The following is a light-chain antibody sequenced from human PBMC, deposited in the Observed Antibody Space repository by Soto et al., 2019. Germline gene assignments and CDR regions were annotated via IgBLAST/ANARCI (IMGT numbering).Light chain of an antibody. V-gene: IGLV2-8*01. CDR3: SSFASSNTWV. CDR2: EVT. J-gene: IGLJ3*02. CDR1: SSDVGAYNY. Sequence: QSALTQPPSASGSPGQSVTIYCTGTSSDVGAYNYVSWYQQHAGKAPKLVIYEVTKRPSGVPDRFSGSKSANTASLTVSGLHAEDEADYYCSSFASSNTWVFGVRTKLTVL.